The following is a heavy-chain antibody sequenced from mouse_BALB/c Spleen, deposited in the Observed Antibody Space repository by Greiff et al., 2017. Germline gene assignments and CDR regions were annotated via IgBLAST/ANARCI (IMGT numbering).Heavy chain of an antibody. V-gene: IGHV14-3*02. CDR3: ARGPYWYFDV. CDR2: IDPANGNT. CDR1: GFNIKDTY. J-gene: IGHJ1*01. Sequence: EVQLQESGAELVKPGASVKLSCTASGFNIKDTYMHWVKQRPEQGLEWIGRIDPANGNTKYDPKFQGKATITADTSSNTAYLQLSSLTSEDTAVYYCARGPYWYFDVWGAGTTVTVSS.